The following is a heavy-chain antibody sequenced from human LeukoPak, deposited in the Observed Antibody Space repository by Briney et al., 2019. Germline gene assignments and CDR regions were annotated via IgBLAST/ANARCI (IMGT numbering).Heavy chain of an antibody. V-gene: IGHV3-7*01. J-gene: IGHJ3*02. D-gene: IGHD4-23*01. CDR2: IKQDGSEK. Sequence: PGGSLRLSCAASGFTFSSYWMSWVRQAPGKGLEWVANIKQDGSEKYYVDSVKGRFTISRDNAKNSLYLQMNSLRAEDTAVYYCARRMTTVVTRVPKDAFDIWGQGTMVTVSS. CDR1: GFTFSSYW. CDR3: ARRMTTVVTRVPKDAFDI.